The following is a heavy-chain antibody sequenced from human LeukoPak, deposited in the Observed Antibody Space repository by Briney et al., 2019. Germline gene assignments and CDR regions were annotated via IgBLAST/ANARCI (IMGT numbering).Heavy chain of an antibody. CDR1: GFTFSTYA. J-gene: IGHJ6*02. V-gene: IGHV3-23*01. D-gene: IGHD3-3*01. CDR2: ISGSGDST. CDR3: ARDKHDYDLYYYGMDV. Sequence: GGSLRLSCAASGFTFSTYAMSWVRQAPGKGLEWVSAISGSGDSTYYAHSVKGRFTVSRDNSKNTLYLQMNSLRAEDTAVYYCARDKHDYDLYYYGMDVWGQGTTVTVSS.